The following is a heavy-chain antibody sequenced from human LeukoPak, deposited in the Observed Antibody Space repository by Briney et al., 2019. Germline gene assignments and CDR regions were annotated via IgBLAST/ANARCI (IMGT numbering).Heavy chain of an antibody. D-gene: IGHD3-3*01. J-gene: IGHJ4*02. CDR2: INHSGST. CDR1: GGSFSGYY. Sequence: PSETLSLTCAVYGGSFSGYYWSWIRQPPGKGLEWIGEINHSGSTNYNPSLKSRVTISVDTSKNQFSLKLSSVTAADTAVYYCAIYNFWSGYNDYWGQGTLVTVSS. V-gene: IGHV4-34*01. CDR3: AIYNFWSGYNDY.